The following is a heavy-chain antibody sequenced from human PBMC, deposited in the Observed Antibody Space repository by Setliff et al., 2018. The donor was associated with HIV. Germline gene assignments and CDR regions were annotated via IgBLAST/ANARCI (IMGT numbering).Heavy chain of an antibody. CDR3: AITSRGYSLQRGGAFDI. J-gene: IGHJ3*02. CDR1: GDTFTTYV. D-gene: IGHD3-22*01. V-gene: IGHV1-69*05. Sequence: GASVKVSCKCSGDTFTTYVVSWVRQAPGQGLEWMGGRSPIFSTTNYAQKFQGRVTITTDESTSRAYMELSSLRSEGTAVYYCAITSRGYSLQRGGAFDIWGQGTLVTVSS. CDR2: RSPIFSTT.